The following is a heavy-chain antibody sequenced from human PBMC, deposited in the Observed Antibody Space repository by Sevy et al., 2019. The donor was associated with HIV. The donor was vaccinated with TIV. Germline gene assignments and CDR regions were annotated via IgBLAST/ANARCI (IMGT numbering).Heavy chain of an antibody. Sequence: GGSLRLSCAASGFTFRTYSMNWVRQAPGKGLEWLSSISDDSRYIYYSDSVKGRFTISRANAKNLLFLQMNNLRVEDTAIYYSARDFTDSGVISGIDYWGQGNLVTVSS. D-gene: IGHD3-3*01. CDR2: ISDDSRYI. J-gene: IGHJ4*02. V-gene: IGHV3-21*04. CDR3: ARDFTDSGVISGIDY. CDR1: GFTFRTYS.